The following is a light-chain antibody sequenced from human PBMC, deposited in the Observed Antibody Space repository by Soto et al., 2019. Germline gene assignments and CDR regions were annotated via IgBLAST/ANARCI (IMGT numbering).Light chain of an antibody. V-gene: IGKV1-39*01. CDR3: KQFRNWPWT. J-gene: IGKJ1*01. CDR2: TAS. CDR1: QSISIY. Sequence: DIQMTQSPSSLSASVGDRVTITCRASQSISIYLNWYQQKPGKAPKLLIYTASSLQSGVPSRFSGSGSGTEFILTISSLQPDDFAVYYCKQFRNWPWTFGQGTKVDIK.